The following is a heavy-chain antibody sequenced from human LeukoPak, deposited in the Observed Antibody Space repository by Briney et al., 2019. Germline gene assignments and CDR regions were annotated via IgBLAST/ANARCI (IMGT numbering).Heavy chain of an antibody. CDR3: AKGIYSSGWSYFDY. Sequence: GGSLRLSCAASGFTFSNSAVSWVRQAPGKGLEWVSTLSGSGITTYYADSVKGRFTISRENSKNTLYLQMNSLRAEDTAVYYCAKGIYSSGWSYFDYWGHGTLVTASS. J-gene: IGHJ4*01. V-gene: IGHV3-23*01. CDR1: GFTFSNSA. D-gene: IGHD6-19*01. CDR2: LSGSGITT.